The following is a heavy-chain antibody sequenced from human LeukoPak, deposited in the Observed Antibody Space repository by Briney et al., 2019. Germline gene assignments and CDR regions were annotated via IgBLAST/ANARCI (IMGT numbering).Heavy chain of an antibody. CDR2: IYTSGST. J-gene: IGHJ4*02. V-gene: IGHV4-61*02. D-gene: IGHD1-26*01. CDR3: ARDPDLYSGSHPGFDY. Sequence: PSQTLSLTCTVSGGSISSGSYYWSWIRQPAGKGLEWIGRIYTSGSTNYNPSLKSRVTISVDTSKNQFSLKLSSVTAADTAVYYCARDPDLYSGSHPGFDYRGQGTLVTVSS. CDR1: GGSISSGSYY.